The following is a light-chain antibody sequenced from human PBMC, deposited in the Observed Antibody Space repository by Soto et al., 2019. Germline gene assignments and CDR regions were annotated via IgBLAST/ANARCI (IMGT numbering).Light chain of an antibody. Sequence: QPVLTQPPSASGTPGQRVTISCSGSRSNIGSNAVYWYQQLPGTAPKLLIYITNQRPSGVPDRFSGSKSGTSASLAISGLQSEDEADYYCAAWDDTLHGPVFGGGTKLTVL. CDR2: ITN. J-gene: IGLJ3*02. V-gene: IGLV1-44*01. CDR3: AAWDDTLHGPV. CDR1: RSNIGSNA.